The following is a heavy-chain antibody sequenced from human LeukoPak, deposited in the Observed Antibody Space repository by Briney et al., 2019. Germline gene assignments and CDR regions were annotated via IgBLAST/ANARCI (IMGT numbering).Heavy chain of an antibody. CDR3: ARDSGGLAVPYFDY. Sequence: GGSLRLSCAASGFTFDDYGMSWVRQAPGKGLEWVSGINWYGGSTGYADSVKGRFTISRDNAKNSLYLQMNSLRAEDTALYHCARDSGGLAVPYFDYWGQGTLVTVSS. J-gene: IGHJ4*02. D-gene: IGHD2-15*01. CDR2: INWYGGST. V-gene: IGHV3-20*01. CDR1: GFTFDDYG.